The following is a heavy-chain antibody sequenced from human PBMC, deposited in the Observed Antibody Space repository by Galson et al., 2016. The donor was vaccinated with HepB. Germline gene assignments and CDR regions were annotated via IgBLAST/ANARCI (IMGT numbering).Heavy chain of an antibody. CDR1: GFTLSSYS. CDR2: ISRTETK. CDR3: TRDLPTTATTSGEHFVY. D-gene: IGHD4-17*01. V-gene: IGHV3-48*02. J-gene: IGHJ4*02. Sequence: SLRLSCAVSGFTLSSYSTNWVRQAPGKGLEWISYISRTETKYYADSVKGRFTISRDDAKNTVYLQMNSLRDDDTAVYHCTRDLPTTATTSGEHFVYWGQGTLVTVSS.